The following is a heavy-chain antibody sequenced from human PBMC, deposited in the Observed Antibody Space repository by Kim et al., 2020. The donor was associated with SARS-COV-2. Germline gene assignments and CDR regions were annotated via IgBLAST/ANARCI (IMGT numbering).Heavy chain of an antibody. J-gene: IGHJ5*02. V-gene: IGHV4-59*01. CDR1: GCSISSYY. D-gene: IGHD3-10*01. CDR2: IYYSGST. CDR3: GRSDIAMANAMFDL. Sequence: SETLSLTCAVSGCSISSYYWSWSRQPPGEGLEWCGYIYYSGSTTYNPPSMRGLTITVDKPKNQLSLLLSSSTAAATAVVYYGRSDIAMANAMFDLGGQGT.